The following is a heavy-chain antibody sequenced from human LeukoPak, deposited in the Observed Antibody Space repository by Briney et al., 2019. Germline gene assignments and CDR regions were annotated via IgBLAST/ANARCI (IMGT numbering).Heavy chain of an antibody. V-gene: IGHV5-51*01. CDR3: AGQFYYCSGSQFPADY. CDR1: GYSFTTYW. CDR2: IYPGDSDT. Sequence: GESLKISCKGSGYSFTTYWIGWVRQMPGKGLEWMGIIYPGDSDTTYSPSSQGQVTISADNSISTASLQWSTLKPSDTPIYYWAGQFYYCSGSQFPADYWGQGTLVTVSS. D-gene: IGHD3-10*01. J-gene: IGHJ4*02.